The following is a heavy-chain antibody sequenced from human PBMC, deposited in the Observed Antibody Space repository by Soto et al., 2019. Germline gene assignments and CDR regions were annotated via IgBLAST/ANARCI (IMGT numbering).Heavy chain of an antibody. CDR1: GFTFSSYA. CDR2: ISYDGSNK. J-gene: IGHJ2*01. CDR3: ARPLWRDDYNWGYFDL. V-gene: IGHV3-30-3*01. Sequence: QVQLVESGGGVVQPGRFLRLSCAASGFTFSSYAMHWIRQVPGKGLEWVAVISYDGSNKCYADSVKGRFPISRENSKNTLDLQMNSLRAEDSSVYYCARPLWRDDYNWGYFDLWGRGTLVTVSS. D-gene: IGHD4-4*01.